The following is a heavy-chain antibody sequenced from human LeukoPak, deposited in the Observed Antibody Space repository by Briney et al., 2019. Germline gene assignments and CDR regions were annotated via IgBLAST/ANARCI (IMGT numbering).Heavy chain of an antibody. D-gene: IGHD5-18*01. Sequence: GESLQISCKGSGYSFTSYWIGWVRQMPGKGLEWMGIIYPGDSDTRYSPSFQGQVTISADKSISTAYLQWSSLKASDTAMYYCARQSGIQLWSLVFDYWGQGTLVTVSS. CDR1: GYSFTSYW. CDR3: ARQSGIQLWSLVFDY. CDR2: IYPGDSDT. V-gene: IGHV5-51*01. J-gene: IGHJ4*02.